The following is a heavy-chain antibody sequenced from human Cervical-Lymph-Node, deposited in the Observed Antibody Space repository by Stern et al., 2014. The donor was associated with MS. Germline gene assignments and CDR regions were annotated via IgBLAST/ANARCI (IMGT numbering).Heavy chain of an antibody. Sequence: EVQLVESGGGLVQPGGSLRVSWVASGFTFDQYAMIWVRQAPGKGLEWVSSMGGSSGSTHYADSVKGRFTISRDNSNNTLYLQMNSLRADDTAVYYCATGGTSDSWGQGTLVTVSS. CDR1: GFTFDQYA. J-gene: IGHJ4*02. V-gene: IGHV3-23*04. D-gene: IGHD3-16*01. CDR3: ATGGTSDS. CDR2: MGGSSGST.